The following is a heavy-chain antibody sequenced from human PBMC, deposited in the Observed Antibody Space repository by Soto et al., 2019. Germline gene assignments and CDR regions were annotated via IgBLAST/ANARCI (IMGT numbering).Heavy chain of an antibody. CDR3: ARADGNIVVVPAAIQAYLGMDV. V-gene: IGHV1-2*02. D-gene: IGHD2-2*01. CDR2: INPNSGGT. J-gene: IGHJ6*02. CDR1: GYTFTGYY. Sequence: ASVKVSCKASGYTFTGYYMHWVRQAPGQGLEWMGWINPNSGGTNYAQKFQGRVTMTRDTSISTAYMELSRLRSDDTAVYYCARADGNIVVVPAAIQAYLGMDVWGQGTTVTVSS.